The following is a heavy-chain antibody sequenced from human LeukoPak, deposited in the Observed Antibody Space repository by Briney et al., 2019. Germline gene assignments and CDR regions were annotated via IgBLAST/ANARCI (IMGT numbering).Heavy chain of an antibody. CDR1: GFTFSSNW. V-gene: IGHV3-7*01. D-gene: IGHD3-22*01. Sequence: GGSLRLSCAASGFTFSSNWMSWVRQAPGKGLEWVANIKQDGSEKYYVDSVKGRFTISRDNAKNSLYLQMNSLRAEDTAVYYCARDRILVTYCDSSGYCDYWGQGTLVTVSS. J-gene: IGHJ4*02. CDR2: IKQDGSEK. CDR3: ARDRILVTYCDSSGYCDY.